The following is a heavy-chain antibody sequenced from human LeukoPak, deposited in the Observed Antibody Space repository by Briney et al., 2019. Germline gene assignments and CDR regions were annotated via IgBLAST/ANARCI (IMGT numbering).Heavy chain of an antibody. Sequence: SETLSLTCTVSGGSISSYYWSWIRQPPGKGLEWIGYIYYSGSTYYNPSLKSRVTISVDRSKNQFSLKLSSVTAADTAVYYCARALQYAIFGVVQTNWFDPWGQGTLVTVSS. CDR2: IYYSGST. CDR1: GGSISSYY. V-gene: IGHV4-59*12. CDR3: ARALQYAIFGVVQTNWFDP. J-gene: IGHJ5*02. D-gene: IGHD3-3*01.